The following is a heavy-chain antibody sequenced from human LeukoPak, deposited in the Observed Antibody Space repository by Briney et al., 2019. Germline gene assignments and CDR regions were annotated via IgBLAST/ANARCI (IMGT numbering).Heavy chain of an antibody. J-gene: IGHJ4*02. V-gene: IGHV3-23*01. Sequence: PGGSLRLSCAASGFTFDDYAMHWVRHAPGKGLEWVSAISGSGGSTYYTDSVKGRFTISRDNSKNTLYLQMNSLRAEDTAVYYCAKFEADYDSSGPDYWGQGTLVTVSS. CDR2: ISGSGGST. D-gene: IGHD3-22*01. CDR1: GFTFDDYA. CDR3: AKFEADYDSSGPDY.